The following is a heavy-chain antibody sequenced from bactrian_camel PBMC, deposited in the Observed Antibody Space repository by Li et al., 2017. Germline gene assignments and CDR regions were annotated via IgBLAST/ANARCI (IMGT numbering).Heavy chain of an antibody. CDR2: IYEDGSKT. CDR1: GFAFGGYW. D-gene: IGHD4*01. Sequence: QLVESGGGSVQAGGSLRHSCVVTGFAFGGYWMYWVRQAPGKGLEWVSSIYEDGSKTAYADSVKGRFTISRDSAKNTMYLQMNSLKPEDTALYYCTISTSWPWFYGMHHWGKGTQVTVS. J-gene: IGHJ7*01. V-gene: IGHV3S6*01.